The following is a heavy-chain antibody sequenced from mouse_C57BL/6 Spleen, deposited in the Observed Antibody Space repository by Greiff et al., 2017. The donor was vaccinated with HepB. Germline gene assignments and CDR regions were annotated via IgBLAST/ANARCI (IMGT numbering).Heavy chain of an antibody. CDR1: GYTFTSYD. CDR2: IYPRDGST. J-gene: IGHJ2*01. Sequence: QVHVKQSGPELVKPGASVKLSCKASGYTFTSYDINWVKQRPGQGLEWIGWIYPRDGSTKYNEKFKGKATLTVDTSSSTAYMELHSLTSEDSAVYFCASSSYGYWGQGTTLTVSS. V-gene: IGHV1-85*01. CDR3: ASSSYGY. D-gene: IGHD1-1*01.